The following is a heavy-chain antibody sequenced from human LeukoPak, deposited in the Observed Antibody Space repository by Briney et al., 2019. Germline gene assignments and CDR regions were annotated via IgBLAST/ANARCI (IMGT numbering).Heavy chain of an antibody. CDR2: IHSGGRT. J-gene: IGHJ6*04. CDR3: AELGITMIGGV. D-gene: IGHD3-10*02. CDR1: GLTVTRNY. Sequence: GGSLRLSCAASGLTVTRNYINWVRQAPGKGLEWVSVIHSGGRTYYADSVKGRFTISRDISKNMVYLQMNSLRAEDTAVYYCAELGITMIGGVWGKGTTVTISS. V-gene: IGHV3-66*01.